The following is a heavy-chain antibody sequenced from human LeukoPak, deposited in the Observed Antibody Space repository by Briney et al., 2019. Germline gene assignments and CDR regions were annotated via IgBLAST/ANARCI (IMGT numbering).Heavy chain of an antibody. CDR1: GGSIRSSYYY. Sequence: SETLSLTCTVSGGSIRSSYYYWGWIRQPPGKGLEWIGSIYDSGSTYYNPSLKSRVTISVDTSKNQFSLKLNSVTAADTAVYYCARGRPSSGSYYFDYYYGMDVWGQGTTVTVSS. V-gene: IGHV4-39*01. CDR2: IYDSGST. J-gene: IGHJ6*02. D-gene: IGHD3-10*01. CDR3: ARGRPSSGSYYFDYYYGMDV.